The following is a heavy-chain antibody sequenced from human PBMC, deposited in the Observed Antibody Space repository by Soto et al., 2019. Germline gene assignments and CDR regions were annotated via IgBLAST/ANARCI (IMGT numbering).Heavy chain of an antibody. CDR3: AKGTSKLDY. J-gene: IGHJ4*02. CDR1: GFTFSSND. CDR2: ISASGRSL. D-gene: IGHD2-2*01. Sequence: EVQLLESGGGLIQPGGSLRLSWAASGFTFSSNDMSWVRQAPGKGLEWASSISASGRSLFYADAVKGRFTISRDNSKNTLYLQMSSLTAEDTAVYYCAKGTSKLDYWGQGTLVTVSS. V-gene: IGHV3-23*01.